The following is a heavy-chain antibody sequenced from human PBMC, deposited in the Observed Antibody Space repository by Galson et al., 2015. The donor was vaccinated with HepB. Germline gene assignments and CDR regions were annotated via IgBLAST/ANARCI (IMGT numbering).Heavy chain of an antibody. D-gene: IGHD6-13*01. CDR2: ISYDGSNK. J-gene: IGHJ6*02. V-gene: IGHV3-30*18. Sequence: SLRLSCAASGFTFSSYGMHWVRQAPGKGLEWVAVISYDGSNKYYADSVKGRFTISRDNSKNTLYLQMNSLRAEDTAVYYCAKDPERAAAGPIGLYYGMDVWGQGTTVTVSS. CDR1: GFTFSSYG. CDR3: AKDPERAAAGPIGLYYGMDV.